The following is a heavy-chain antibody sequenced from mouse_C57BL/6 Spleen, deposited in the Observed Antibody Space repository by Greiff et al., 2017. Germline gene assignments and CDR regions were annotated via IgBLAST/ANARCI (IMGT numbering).Heavy chain of an antibody. CDR1: GYSFTGYY. CDR3: ACSLYYYGSSHFAY. V-gene: IGHV1-42*01. Sequence: EVQLQQSGPELVKPGASVKISCKASGYSFTGYYMNWVKQSPEKSLEWIGEINPSTGGTTYNQKFKAKATLTVDKSSSTAYLQLKILPSEYSAVYFCACSLYYYGSSHFAYWGQGTLVTVSA. D-gene: IGHD1-1*01. J-gene: IGHJ3*01. CDR2: INPSTGGT.